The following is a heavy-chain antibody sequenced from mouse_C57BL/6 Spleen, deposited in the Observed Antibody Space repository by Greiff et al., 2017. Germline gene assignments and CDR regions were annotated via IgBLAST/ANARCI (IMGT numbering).Heavy chain of an antibody. Sequence: VQLKESGAELVRPGASVKLSCTASGFNIKDDYMHWVKQRPEQGLEWIGWIDPENGDTEYASKFQGKATITADTSSNTAYLQLSSLTSEDTAVYYCTSPFYYGSRVGFAYWGQGTLVTVSA. V-gene: IGHV14-4*01. CDR3: TSPFYYGSRVGFAY. D-gene: IGHD1-1*01. CDR2: IDPENGDT. J-gene: IGHJ3*01. CDR1: GFNIKDDY.